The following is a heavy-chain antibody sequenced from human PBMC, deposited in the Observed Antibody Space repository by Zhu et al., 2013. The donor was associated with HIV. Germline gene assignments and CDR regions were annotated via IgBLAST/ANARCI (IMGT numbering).Heavy chain of an antibody. Sequence: QVQLVQSGAEVKKTGSSVKVSCKASGGTFSSYAISWVRQAPGQGLEWMGGIIPIFGTTNYAQKFQAESRLRDESTSTAYMELSSLRSEDTAVYYCANSVDCFDPWGQGTLVTVSS. CDR2: IIPIFGTT. CDR3: ANSVDCFDP. V-gene: IGHV1-69*01. CDR1: GGTFSSYA. J-gene: IGHJ5*02. D-gene: IGHD2-21*01.